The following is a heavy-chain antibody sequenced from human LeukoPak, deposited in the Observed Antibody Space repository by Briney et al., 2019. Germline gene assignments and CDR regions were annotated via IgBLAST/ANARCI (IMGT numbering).Heavy chain of an antibody. CDR1: GASIRSGDYY. CDR3: ARDCSGGSCYGAFDI. D-gene: IGHD2-15*01. CDR2: IYDSGST. Sequence: SQTLSLTCTVSGASIRSGDYYWSWIRQPPGKGLEWIGYIYDSGSTYYNPSLKSRITISVDTSENRFSLKLSSVTATDTAVYYCARDCSGGSCYGAFDIWGQGTMATVSS. J-gene: IGHJ3*02. V-gene: IGHV4-30-4*01.